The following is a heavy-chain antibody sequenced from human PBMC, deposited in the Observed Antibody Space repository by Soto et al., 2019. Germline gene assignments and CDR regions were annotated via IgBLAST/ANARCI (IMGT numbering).Heavy chain of an antibody. Sequence: GVSVKVSCKASGYTFTVYAMHWVRQAPGQRLEWMGWINAGNGNTKYSQKFQGRVTITRDTSASTAYMELSSLRSEDTAVYYCARAVAVPADFDYWGQGTLVTVSS. D-gene: IGHD6-19*01. V-gene: IGHV1-3*01. CDR2: INAGNGNT. J-gene: IGHJ4*02. CDR1: GYTFTVYA. CDR3: ARAVAVPADFDY.